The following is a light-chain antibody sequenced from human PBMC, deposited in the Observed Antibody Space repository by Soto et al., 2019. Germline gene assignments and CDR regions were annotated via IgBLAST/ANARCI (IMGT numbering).Light chain of an antibody. V-gene: IGKV3-20*01. CDR1: QSVSGSY. J-gene: IGKJ1*01. Sequence: DIELTQSPGTLSSSPGERATLSCRASQSVSGSYLAWYQQKPGQAPRLLIYGASSRATGIPYRFSGSGSRTDFTLTISRLEPEDFAVYYCLQYGNAPQTFGQGTKVEIK. CDR3: LQYGNAPQT. CDR2: GAS.